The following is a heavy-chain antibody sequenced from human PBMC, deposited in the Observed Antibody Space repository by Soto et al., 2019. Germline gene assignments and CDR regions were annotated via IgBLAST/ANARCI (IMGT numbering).Heavy chain of an antibody. CDR1: GYTFTSYD. Sequence: ASVKVSCKASGYTFTSYDINWVRQATGQGLEWMGWMNPNSGNTGYAQKFQGRVTMTRNTSISTAYMELSSLRSEDTAVYYCARGGFLEWGNWFDPWGQGTLVTVSS. J-gene: IGHJ5*02. D-gene: IGHD3-3*01. CDR3: ARGGFLEWGNWFDP. V-gene: IGHV1-8*01. CDR2: MNPNSGNT.